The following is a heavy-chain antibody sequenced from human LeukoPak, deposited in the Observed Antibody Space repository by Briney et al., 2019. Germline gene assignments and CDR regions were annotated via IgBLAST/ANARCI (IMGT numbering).Heavy chain of an antibody. V-gene: IGHV4-34*01. J-gene: IGHJ4*02. CDR1: GGSFSGYY. Sequence: SETLSLTCAVYGGSFSGYYWSWIRQPPGKRLEWIGEINHSGSTNYNPSLKSRVTISVDTSKNQFSLKLSSVTAADTAVYYCARGRIPRAFDYWGQGTLVTVSS. D-gene: IGHD5-18*01. CDR3: ARGRIPRAFDY. CDR2: INHSGST.